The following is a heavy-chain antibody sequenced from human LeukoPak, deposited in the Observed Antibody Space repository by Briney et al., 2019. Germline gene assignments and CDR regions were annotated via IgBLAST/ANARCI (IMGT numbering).Heavy chain of an antibody. V-gene: IGHV1-18*01. CDR1: GYTFTSYG. CDR3: ARISLKWDTLTGHYSENWFDP. J-gene: IGHJ5*02. D-gene: IGHD3-9*01. CDR2: ISAYNGNT. Sequence: ASVKVSCKASGYTFTSYGISWVRQAPGQGLEWMGWISAYNGNTNYAQKFQGRVTMTTDTPTSTVYMELRSLRSDDTAVYYCARISLKWDTLTGHYSENWFDPWGQGTLVTVSS.